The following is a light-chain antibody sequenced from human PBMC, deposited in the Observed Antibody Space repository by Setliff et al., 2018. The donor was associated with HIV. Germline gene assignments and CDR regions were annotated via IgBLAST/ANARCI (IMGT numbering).Light chain of an antibody. CDR1: SNDIGRYNL. V-gene: IGLV2-23*01. CDR3: CSNTGSNTYV. J-gene: IGLJ1*01. Sequence: QSALTQPASVSGSPGQSITISCTGTSNDIGRYNLVSWYQQYPGKAPKLMIYQATKRPSGVSNRFSGSKSGNTASLTIPGLQAEDEADYYCCSNTGSNTYVVGSGTKV. CDR2: QAT.